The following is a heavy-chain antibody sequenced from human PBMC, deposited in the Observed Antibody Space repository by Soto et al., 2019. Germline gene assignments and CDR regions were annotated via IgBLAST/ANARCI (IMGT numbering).Heavy chain of an antibody. CDR2: INHSGST. J-gene: IGHJ6*02. Sequence: SAPLSLTCAVYGWSFSGYYWSRIRQPPGKGLEWIGEINHSGSTNYNPSLKSRVTISVDTSKNQFSLKLSSVTAADTAVYYCARGQRGYDFWSGYYARGPYYYGMDVWGQGTTVTVSS. CDR3: ARGQRGYDFWSGYYARGPYYYGMDV. V-gene: IGHV4-34*01. CDR1: GWSFSGYY. D-gene: IGHD3-3*01.